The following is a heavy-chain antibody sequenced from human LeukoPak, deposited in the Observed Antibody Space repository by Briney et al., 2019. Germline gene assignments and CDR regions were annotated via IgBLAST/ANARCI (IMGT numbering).Heavy chain of an antibody. CDR1: GGSFSGYY. V-gene: IGHV4-34*01. CDR3: ARVAPDYYDPGDY. D-gene: IGHD3-22*01. J-gene: IGHJ4*02. Sequence: SSETLSLTCAVYGGSFSGYYWSWIRQPPGKGLEWIGEINHSGSTNYDPSPKSRVTISVDTSKNQFSLKLSSVTAEDTAVYYCARVAPDYYDPGDYWGQGTLVTVSS. CDR2: INHSGST.